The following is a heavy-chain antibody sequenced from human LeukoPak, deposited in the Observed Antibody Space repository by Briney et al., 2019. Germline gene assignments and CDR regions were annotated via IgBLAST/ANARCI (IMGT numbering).Heavy chain of an antibody. D-gene: IGHD2-2*01. J-gene: IGHJ4*02. CDR3: ARQRGTIVVVPAAPQPPLDY. CDR2: ISAYNGNT. Sequence: GASVKGSCKASGYTFTSNSISWVRQAPGQGLEWMGWISAYNGNTNYAQKLQGRVTMTTDTSTSTAYMELRSLRSDDTAVYYCARQRGTIVVVPAAPQPPLDYWGQGTLVTVSS. V-gene: IGHV1-18*04. CDR1: GYTFTSNS.